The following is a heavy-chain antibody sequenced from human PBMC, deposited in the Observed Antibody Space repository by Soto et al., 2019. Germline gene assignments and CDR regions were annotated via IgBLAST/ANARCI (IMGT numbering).Heavy chain of an antibody. CDR1: GGSISSYY. CDR2: IFYSGPT. J-gene: IGHJ4*02. V-gene: IGHV4-59*12. D-gene: IGHD2-8*01. CDR3: AREGYCTNGVCYGGPIDY. Sequence: PSETLSLTCTVSGGSISSYYWSWIRQPPGKGLEWIGYIFYSGPTYYNPSLKSRVTISVDTSKNQFSLKLNSVTAADTAVYYCAREGYCTNGVCYGGPIDYWGQGTLVTVSS.